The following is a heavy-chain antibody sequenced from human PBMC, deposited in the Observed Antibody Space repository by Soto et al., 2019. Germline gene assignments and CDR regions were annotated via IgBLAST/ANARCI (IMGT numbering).Heavy chain of an antibody. D-gene: IGHD3-10*02. V-gene: IGHV3-30*03. Sequence: QVQLVESGGGVVQPGRSLRLSCVGSGFIFSNNGMHWVRQTPGKGLEWVGCMSYDGSDTTYADSVTGRFTISRDNSKNALFLNMSKLRAEDAAMYYCTIVRVADSALDHWGQGTLVTVSS. J-gene: IGHJ4*02. CDR3: TIVRVADSALDH. CDR1: GFIFSNNG. CDR2: MSYDGSDT.